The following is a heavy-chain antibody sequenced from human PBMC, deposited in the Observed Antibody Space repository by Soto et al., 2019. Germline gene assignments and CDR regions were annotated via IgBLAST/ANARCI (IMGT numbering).Heavy chain of an antibody. J-gene: IGHJ6*03. V-gene: IGHV4-39*01. CDR3: ARQMTTVTTAGIDNYYYYYYMDV. Sequence: QLQLQESGPGLVKPSETLSLTCTVSGGSISSSSYYWGWIRQPPGKGLEWIGSIYYSGSTYYNPSLKSRVTISVDTSKNQFSLKLSSVTAADTAVYYCARQMTTVTTAGIDNYYYYYYMDVWGKGTTVTVSS. D-gene: IGHD4-17*01. CDR1: GGSISSSSYY. CDR2: IYYSGST.